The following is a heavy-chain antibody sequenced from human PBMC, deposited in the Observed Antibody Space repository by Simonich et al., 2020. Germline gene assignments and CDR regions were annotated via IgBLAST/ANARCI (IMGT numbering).Heavy chain of an antibody. Sequence: EVQLVESGGGLVKPGGSLRLSCAASGFTFSSYSMNWVRQAPGKGLECVTSISSSSSYIYYAEPVKGRFTIARDNAKNSLYLQMNSLRAEDTAVYYCAGGVYCSSTSCSTYYYYGMDVWGQGTTVTVSS. V-gene: IGHV3-21*01. CDR1: GFTFSSYS. CDR3: AGGVYCSSTSCSTYYYYGMDV. CDR2: ISSSSSYI. D-gene: IGHD2-2*01. J-gene: IGHJ6*02.